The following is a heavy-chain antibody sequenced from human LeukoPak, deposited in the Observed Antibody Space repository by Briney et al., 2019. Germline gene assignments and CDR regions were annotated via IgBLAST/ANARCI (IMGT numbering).Heavy chain of an antibody. V-gene: IGHV3-23*01. CDR2: ISGSGGST. CDR3: AKSRWIQLWLALFDY. J-gene: IGHJ4*02. CDR1: GFIFSSHA. Sequence: GGSLRLSCAASGFIFSSHAMSWVRQAPGKGLEWVSAISGSGGSTYYADSVKGRFTISRDNSKNTLYLQMNSLRAEDTAVYYCAKSRWIQLWLALFDYWGQGTLVTVSS. D-gene: IGHD5-18*01.